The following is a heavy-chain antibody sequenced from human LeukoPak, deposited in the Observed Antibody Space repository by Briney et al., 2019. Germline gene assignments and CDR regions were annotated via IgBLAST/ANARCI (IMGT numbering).Heavy chain of an antibody. CDR2: IYHSGST. Sequence: PSETLSLTCTVSGGSISSGGYYWSWIRQPPGKGLEWIGYIYHSGSTYYNPSLKSRVTISVDRSKNQFSLKLSSVTAADTAVYYCARDASYGGNGTDYWGQGTLVTVSS. CDR3: ARDASYGGNGTDY. J-gene: IGHJ4*02. D-gene: IGHD4-23*01. CDR1: GGSISSGGYY. V-gene: IGHV4-30-2*01.